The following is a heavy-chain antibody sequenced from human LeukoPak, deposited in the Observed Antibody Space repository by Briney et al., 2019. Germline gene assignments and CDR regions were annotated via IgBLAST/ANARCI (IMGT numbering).Heavy chain of an antibody. CDR3: ARGDGCPTY. D-gene: IGHD5-24*01. CDR1: GFTFSSSE. CDR2: INSGGSTI. J-gene: IGHJ4*02. V-gene: IGHV3-48*03. Sequence: PGGSLRLSCAASGFTFSSSEMNWVRQAPGKGLEWLSYINSGGSTIYYADSVKGRITISRDNAKNSLYLQMHSLRAEDTAVYYFARGDGCPTYWGQGALVTVSS.